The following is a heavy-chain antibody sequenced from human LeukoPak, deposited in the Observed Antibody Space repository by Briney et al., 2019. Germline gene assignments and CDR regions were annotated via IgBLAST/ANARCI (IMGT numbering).Heavy chain of an antibody. Sequence: SETLSLTCTVSGGSISSYYWSWIRQPPGKGLEWIGYIYHSGSTYYNPSLKSRVTISVDRSKNQFSLKLSSVTAADTAVYYCARESYCSSTSCHGYYYYYMDVWGKGTTVTVSS. CDR1: GGSISSYY. V-gene: IGHV4-59*12. CDR3: ARESYCSSTSCHGYYYYYMDV. J-gene: IGHJ6*03. D-gene: IGHD2-2*01. CDR2: IYHSGST.